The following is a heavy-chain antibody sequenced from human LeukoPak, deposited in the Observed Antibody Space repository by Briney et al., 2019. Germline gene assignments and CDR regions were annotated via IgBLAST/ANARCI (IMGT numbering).Heavy chain of an antibody. CDR1: GYFISSGYY. V-gene: IGHV4-38-2*02. D-gene: IGHD3-3*01. J-gene: IGHJ4*02. CDR3: ARVPLDLYYFDY. CDR2: MYHSGST. Sequence: SETLSLTCTVSGYFISSGYYWGWIRQPPGKGLEWIGSMYHSGSTYYNPSLKSRVTISVDTSKNQFSLKLSSVTAADTAVYYCARVPLDLYYFDYWGQGTLVTVSS.